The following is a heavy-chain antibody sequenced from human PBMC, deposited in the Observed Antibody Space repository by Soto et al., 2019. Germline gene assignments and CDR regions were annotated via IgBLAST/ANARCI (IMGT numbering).Heavy chain of an antibody. CDR1: GVKCVDFG. CDR2: ISGSGGST. Sequence: RHSWTASGVKCVDFGSRCISKKQGKGLEWVSAISGSGGSTYYADSVKGRFTISRDNSKNTLYLQMNSLRAEDTAVYYCAKGVYGSGTDYSVLVEWSGMEVWVQGTTVTVTS. J-gene: IGHJ6*02. CDR3: AKGVYGSGTDYSVLVEWSGMEV. V-gene: IGHV3-23*01. D-gene: IGHD3-10*01.